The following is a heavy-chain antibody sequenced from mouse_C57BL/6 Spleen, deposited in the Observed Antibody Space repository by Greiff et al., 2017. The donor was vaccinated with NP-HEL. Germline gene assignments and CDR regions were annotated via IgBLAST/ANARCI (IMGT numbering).Heavy chain of an antibody. CDR1: GFSLTSYG. CDR2: IWRGGST. D-gene: IGHD1-1*01. CDR3: AKNELNYGGFAY. V-gene: IGHV2-5*01. Sequence: VMLVESGPGLVQPSQSLSITCTVSGFSLTSYGVHWVRQSPGKGLEWLGVIWRGGSTDYNAAFMSRLSITKDNSKSQVFFKMNSLQADDTAIYYCAKNELNYGGFAYWGQGTLVTVSA. J-gene: IGHJ3*01.